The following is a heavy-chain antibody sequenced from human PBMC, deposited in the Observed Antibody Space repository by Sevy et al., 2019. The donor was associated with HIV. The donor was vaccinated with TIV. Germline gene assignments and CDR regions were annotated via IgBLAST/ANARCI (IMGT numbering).Heavy chain of an antibody. D-gene: IGHD3-22*01. CDR3: GKVEVVVITNRPDAFDI. CDR1: GFTFSSYG. CDR2: ISYDGSKK. Sequence: GGSLRLSCAASGFTFSSYGMHWVRQAPGKGLEWVAVISYDGSKKYYADSGKGGFIIARDNSKNTTYLQMNSMRAEDTAVYYCGKVEVVVITNRPDAFDIWGQGTMVTVSS. J-gene: IGHJ3*02. V-gene: IGHV3-30*18.